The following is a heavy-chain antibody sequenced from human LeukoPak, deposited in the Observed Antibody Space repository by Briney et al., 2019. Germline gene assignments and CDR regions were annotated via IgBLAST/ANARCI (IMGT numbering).Heavy chain of an antibody. CDR2: IYYSGST. J-gene: IGHJ4*02. V-gene: IGHV4-39*01. CDR3: ARQQQWLVLLYFDY. Sequence: PSETLSLTCTVSGGSIGSSSYYWGWIRQPPGKGLEWIGSIYYSGSTYYNPSLKSRVTISVDTSKNQFSLKLSSVTAADTAVYYCARQQQWLVLLYFDYWGQGTLVTVSS. D-gene: IGHD6-19*01. CDR1: GGSIGSSSYY.